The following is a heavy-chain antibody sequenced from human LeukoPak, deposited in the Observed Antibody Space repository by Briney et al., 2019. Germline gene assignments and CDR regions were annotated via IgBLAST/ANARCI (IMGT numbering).Heavy chain of an antibody. CDR3: ARVGVVVTYYFEH. D-gene: IGHD3-22*01. V-gene: IGHV3-21*06. J-gene: IGHJ4*02. CDR2: ISVGSNYI. Sequence: GGSLRLSCAASGFTFRSYSLNWVRQAPGKGLEWVSPISVGSNYIYYADSVKGRFTISRDNAKNLVYLQMNSLRVEDTAVYYCARVGVVVTYYFEHWGQGTMVTVSA. CDR1: GFTFRSYS.